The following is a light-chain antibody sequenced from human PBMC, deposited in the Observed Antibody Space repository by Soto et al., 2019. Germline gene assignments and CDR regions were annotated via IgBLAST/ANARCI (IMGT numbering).Light chain of an antibody. CDR2: NTN. CDR1: SSNIGGNT. CDR3: AAWDDRLKGVV. V-gene: IGLV1-44*01. J-gene: IGLJ1*01. Sequence: QAVVTQPPSASGTPGQRVTISCSGSSSNIGGNTVNWYQHLPGTAPKLLIYNTNQRPSGVPVRFSASKSGTSASLAISGLQSGDEADYYCAAWDDRLKGVVFGTGTKLTVL.